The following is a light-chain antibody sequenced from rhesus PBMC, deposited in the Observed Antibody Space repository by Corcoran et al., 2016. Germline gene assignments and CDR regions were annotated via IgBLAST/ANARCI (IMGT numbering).Light chain of an antibody. J-gene: IGKJ2*01. CDR1: QGISSY. Sequence: DIQMTQSPSSLSASVGDTVTITCRASQGISSYLNWFQQKPGKVPKLLIFGTSNLESGVPSRFSGYGSGTDFTLTINGLQPEDFATYYCLQHDSYPYNFGQGTKVEIK. V-gene: IGKV1-28*02. CDR3: LQHDSYPYN. CDR2: GTS.